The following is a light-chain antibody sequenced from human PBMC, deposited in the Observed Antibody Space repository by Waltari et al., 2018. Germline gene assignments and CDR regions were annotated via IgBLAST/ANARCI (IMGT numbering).Light chain of an antibody. CDR2: DAS. Sequence: DIQTTQSPSSLSASVGDRVTITCQASQDIRKNLNWFQQKPGKAPQVLIFDASNSQAAVPSRFSGSGSGTDFAFTISSLQPEDIGTYYCQQYSNIPLTFGGGTRVEIK. CDR1: QDIRKN. V-gene: IGKV1-33*01. J-gene: IGKJ4*01. CDR3: QQYSNIPLT.